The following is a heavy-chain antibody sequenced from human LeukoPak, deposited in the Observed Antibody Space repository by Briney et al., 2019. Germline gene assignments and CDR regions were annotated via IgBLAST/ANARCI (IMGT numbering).Heavy chain of an antibody. Sequence: ASVKGSCKASGYTFTGYYMHWVRQAPGQGLEWMGWINPNSGDTSYAQKFQGRVTMTRDTSISTAYMELSRLRSDDTAVYYCAREDYDSSGEYFQHWGQGTLVTVSS. V-gene: IGHV1-2*02. CDR1: GYTFTGYY. J-gene: IGHJ1*01. CDR3: AREDYDSSGEYFQH. D-gene: IGHD3-22*01. CDR2: INPNSGDT.